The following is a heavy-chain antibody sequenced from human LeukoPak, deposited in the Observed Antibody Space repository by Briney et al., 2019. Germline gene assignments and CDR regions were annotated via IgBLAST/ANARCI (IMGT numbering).Heavy chain of an antibody. CDR1: GGSISSSSYY. CDR3: ARDSATYYDILTGYYSSAGLDY. J-gene: IGHJ4*02. Sequence: SETLSLTCTVSGGSISSSSYYWGWIRQPPGKGLEWIGEINHSGSTNYNPSLKSRVTISVDTSKNQFSLKLSSVTAADTAVYYCARDSATYYDILTGYYSSAGLDYWGQGTLVTVSS. V-gene: IGHV4-39*07. D-gene: IGHD3-9*01. CDR2: INHSGST.